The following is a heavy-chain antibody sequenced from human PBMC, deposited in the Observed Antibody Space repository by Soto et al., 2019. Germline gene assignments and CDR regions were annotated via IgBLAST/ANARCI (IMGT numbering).Heavy chain of an antibody. V-gene: IGHV3-74*01. Sequence: GGSLRLSCAASGFAFSTHAMNWVRQAPGKGLAWVSSISNDGSITNYADSVKGRFTISRDNAKNTLYLQMNSLRAEDTAVYYCASTVSSSYYYYYGMDVWGQGTTVTVSS. CDR2: ISNDGSIT. CDR1: GFAFSTHA. CDR3: ASTVSSSYYYYYGMDV. D-gene: IGHD6-13*01. J-gene: IGHJ6*02.